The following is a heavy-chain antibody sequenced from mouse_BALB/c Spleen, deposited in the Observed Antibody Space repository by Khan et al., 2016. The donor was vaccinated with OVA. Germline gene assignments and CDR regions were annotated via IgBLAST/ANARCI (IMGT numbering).Heavy chain of an antibody. CDR2: IWGDGST. D-gene: IGHD2-10*01. Sequence: QVQLKESGPGLVAPSQSLSITCTVSGFSLTGYGVNWVRQPPGKGLEWLGMIWGDGSTDYNSALKSRLSISKDNSKSQIFLKINSLQTDDTARYYSAMAYYGNYREAMDYWGQGTSVTVSS. J-gene: IGHJ4*01. CDR1: GFSLTGYG. CDR3: AMAYYGNYREAMDY. V-gene: IGHV2-6-7*01.